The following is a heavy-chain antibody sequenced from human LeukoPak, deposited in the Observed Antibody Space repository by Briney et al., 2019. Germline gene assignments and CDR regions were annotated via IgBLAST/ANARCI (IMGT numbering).Heavy chain of an antibody. J-gene: IGHJ4*02. CDR2: IHPGGSGT. V-gene: IGHV5-51*01. CDR3: ARGGSYRYGSSDY. D-gene: IGHD5-18*01. CDR1: GYSFSNYW. Sequence: GESLKISCKGSGYSFSNYWIGWVRQMPGKGLEWTGIIHPGGSGTRYSPPFQGQVTMSVDETITTAYLQWNSLRASDSAIYYCARGGSYRYGSSDYWGQGTLVTVSS.